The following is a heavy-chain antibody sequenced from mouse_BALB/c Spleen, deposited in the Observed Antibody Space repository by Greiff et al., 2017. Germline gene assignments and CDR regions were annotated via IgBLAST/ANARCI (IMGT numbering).Heavy chain of an antibody. V-gene: IGHV1-82*01. D-gene: IGHD1-1*01. CDR3: ARFPYYYGSTAWFAY. J-gene: IGHJ3*01. CDR2: IYPGDGDT. Sequence: VQLQQSGPELVKPGASVKISCKASGYAFSSSWMNWVKQRPGQGLEWIGRIYPGDGDTNYNGKFKGKATLTADKSSSTAYMQLSSLTSVDSAVYFCARFPYYYGSTAWFAYWGQGTLVTVSA. CDR1: GYAFSSSW.